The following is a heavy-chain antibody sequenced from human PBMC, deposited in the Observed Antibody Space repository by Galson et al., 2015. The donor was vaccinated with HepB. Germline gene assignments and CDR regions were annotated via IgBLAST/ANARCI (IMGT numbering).Heavy chain of an antibody. CDR1: GFIFDDYG. J-gene: IGHJ4*02. CDR3: AKGHDISGYYTSNYFDY. D-gene: IGHD3-22*01. Sequence: SLRLSCAASGFIFDDYGMHWVRQAPGKGLEWVAGISWNSGSIGYADSVKGRFTISRDNAKNSLYLQMNSLRPEDTALYYCAKGHDISGYYTSNYFDYWGQGTLVTVSS. V-gene: IGHV3-9*01. CDR2: ISWNSGSI.